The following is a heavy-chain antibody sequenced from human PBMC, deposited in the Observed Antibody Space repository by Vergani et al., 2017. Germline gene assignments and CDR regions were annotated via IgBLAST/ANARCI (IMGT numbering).Heavy chain of an antibody. D-gene: IGHD3-10*01. J-gene: IGHJ6*02. CDR3: AGGVRGVIIPKPGGMDV. V-gene: IGHV3-21*04. Sequence: EVQLVEPGGGLVKPGGSLRLSCAASGFPSSSYSMNWVRQAPGKGLEWVSSISSSSSYIYYADTGKGPFTISRDNSKNALYPQMNSLRAEATAVYYCAGGVRGVIIPKPGGMDVWGQGTTVTVSS. CDR1: GFPSSSYS. CDR2: ISSSSSYI.